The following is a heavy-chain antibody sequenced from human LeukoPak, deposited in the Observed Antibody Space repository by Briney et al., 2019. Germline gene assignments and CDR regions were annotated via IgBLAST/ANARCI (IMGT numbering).Heavy chain of an antibody. J-gene: IGHJ2*01. V-gene: IGHV4-61*02. CDR2: IDTSGGT. Sequence: PSETLSLTCTVSGGSISSGSYYWSWIRQPAGEGLEWIGRIDTSGGTNYNPSLKSRVTMSVDASKNQFSLKLSSVTAADTAVYYCARTVPSYWYFDLWGRGTLVTVSS. CDR3: ARTVPSYWYFDL. D-gene: IGHD4-17*01. CDR1: GGSISSGSYY.